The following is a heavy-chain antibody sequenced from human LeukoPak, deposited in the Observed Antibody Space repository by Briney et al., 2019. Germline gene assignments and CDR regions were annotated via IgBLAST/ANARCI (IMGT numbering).Heavy chain of an antibody. CDR2: TSSDLNVK. CDR3: AREGYYGSGSPPSSYFDY. D-gene: IGHD3-10*01. J-gene: IGHJ4*02. V-gene: IGHV3-30-3*01. Sequence: GGSLRLSCAASGYTFRNYVIHWVRQAPGKGLEWVAVTSSDLNVKLYADSVKGRFTISRDNSRSTLYLQMNSLRPEDTAIYYCAREGYYGSGSPPSSYFDYWGQGTLVTVSS. CDR1: GYTFRNYV.